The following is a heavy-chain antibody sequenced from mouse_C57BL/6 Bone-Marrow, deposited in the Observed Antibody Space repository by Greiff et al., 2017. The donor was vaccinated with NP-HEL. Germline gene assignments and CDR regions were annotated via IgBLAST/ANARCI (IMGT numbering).Heavy chain of an antibody. CDR3: ARSTAQASSLDY. D-gene: IGHD3-2*02. J-gene: IGHJ2*01. Sequence: QVQLKESGAELVKPGASVKISCKASGYAFSSYWMNWVKQRPGKGLEWIGQIYPGDGDTNYNGKFKGKATLTADKSSSTAYMQLSSLTSEDSAVYFCARSTAQASSLDYWGQGTTLTVSS. V-gene: IGHV1-80*01. CDR2: IYPGDGDT. CDR1: GYAFSSYW.